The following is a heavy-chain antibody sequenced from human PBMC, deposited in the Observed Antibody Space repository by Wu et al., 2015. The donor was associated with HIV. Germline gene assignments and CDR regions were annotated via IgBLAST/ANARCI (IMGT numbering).Heavy chain of an antibody. D-gene: IGHD1-1*01. CDR2: IIPIYGTA. CDR1: GGTFSTYA. J-gene: IGHJ4*02. V-gene: IGHV1-69*12. CDR3: ARGQNDNDQ. Sequence: QVQLVQSGSEVKKPGSSVKVSCKASGGTFSTYAISWVRQAPGQGLEWMGGIIPIYGTANYAQKFQGRVTITADESTKKAYLELTSLRSEDTAVYYCARGQNDNDQWGQGTLVTVSS.